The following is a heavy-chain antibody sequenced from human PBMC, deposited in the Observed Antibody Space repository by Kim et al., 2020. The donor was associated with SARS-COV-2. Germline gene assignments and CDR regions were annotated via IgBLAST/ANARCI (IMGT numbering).Heavy chain of an antibody. J-gene: IGHJ4*02. Sequence: GGSLRLSCAASGFTFSSYEMNWVRQAPGKGLEWVSYISSSGSTIYYADSVKGRFTISRDNAKNSLYLQMNSLRAEDTAVYYCARDLGSSSWYVEDYWGQGTLVTVSS. CDR3: ARDLGSSSWYVEDY. D-gene: IGHD6-13*01. CDR2: ISSSGSTI. CDR1: GFTFSSYE. V-gene: IGHV3-48*03.